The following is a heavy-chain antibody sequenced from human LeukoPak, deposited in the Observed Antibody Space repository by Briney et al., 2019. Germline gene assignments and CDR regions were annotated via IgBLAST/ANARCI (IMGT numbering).Heavy chain of an antibody. CDR1: GFTFSYYS. CDR3: AKDAVDASGRANAFDV. J-gene: IGHJ3*01. V-gene: IGHV3-23*01. Sequence: GGSLRLSCAASGFTFSYYSMTWVRQAPGKGLEWVSAISGGADHTYYADSVRGRFTISRDNSQNFLYLQMNYLRAEDTALYYFAKDAVDASGRANAFDVWGQGGKVNGSS. D-gene: IGHD3-10*01. CDR2: ISGGADHT.